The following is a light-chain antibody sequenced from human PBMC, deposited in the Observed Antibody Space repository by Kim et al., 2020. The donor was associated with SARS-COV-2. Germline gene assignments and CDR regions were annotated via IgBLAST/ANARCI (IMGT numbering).Light chain of an antibody. CDR3: NSRDSSGNHVV. V-gene: IGLV3-19*01. J-gene: IGLJ2*01. CDR1: IRRSYY. CDR2: GKN. Sequence: ALGQKVRITFQGDIRRSYYASWYQQKPGQAPVLVIYGKNNRPSGIPDRFSGSSSGNTASLTITGAQAEDEADYYCNSRDSSGNHVVFGGGTQRTVL.